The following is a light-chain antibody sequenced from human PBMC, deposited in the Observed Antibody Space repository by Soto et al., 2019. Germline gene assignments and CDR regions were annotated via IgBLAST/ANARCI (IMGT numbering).Light chain of an antibody. Sequence: EIVLTQSPGTLSLSPGERATLSCRASQSVSSSYLAWYQQKPGQAPRLLIYGASSRATGIPDRFSGSGSGTDFTLTISRLEPEDFAVYYGQQYGSSPWITFGQRKRLEIK. V-gene: IGKV3-20*01. CDR2: GAS. CDR1: QSVSSSY. J-gene: IGKJ5*01. CDR3: QQYGSSPWIT.